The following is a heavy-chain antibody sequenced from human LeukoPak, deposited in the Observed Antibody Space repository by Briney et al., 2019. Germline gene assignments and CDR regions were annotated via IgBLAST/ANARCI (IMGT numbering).Heavy chain of an antibody. V-gene: IGHV4-61*01. Sequence: SETLSLTCTVSGYSISSGYYWGWIRQPPGKGLEWIGYIYDSGSTNYSPSLKSRVTISVDTSKNQFSLKLSSVTAADTALYYCARGYHRDAYSLWGQGTLVTVSS. CDR1: GYSISSGYY. D-gene: IGHD5-24*01. J-gene: IGHJ4*02. CDR2: IYDSGST. CDR3: ARGYHRDAYSL.